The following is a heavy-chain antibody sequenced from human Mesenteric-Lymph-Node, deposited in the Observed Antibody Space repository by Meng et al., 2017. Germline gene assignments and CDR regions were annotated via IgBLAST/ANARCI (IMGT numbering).Heavy chain of an antibody. D-gene: IGHD2-21*02. J-gene: IGHJ6*02. Sequence: ASVKVSCKASGYTLTELSMHGVRQAPGKGLEWMGGFDAEDGETTYAQKYQGRVTMSRDTSTSTVYMELSRMRSEDTAVYYCASEICGGDCIDYYYGKDVWGQGTTVTVSS. V-gene: IGHV1-24*01. CDR2: FDAEDGET. CDR1: GYTLTELS. CDR3: ASEICGGDCIDYYYGKDV.